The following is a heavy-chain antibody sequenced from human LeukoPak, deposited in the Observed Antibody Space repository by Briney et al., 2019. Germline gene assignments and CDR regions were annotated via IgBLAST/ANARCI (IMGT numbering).Heavy chain of an antibody. D-gene: IGHD2-2*01. J-gene: IGHJ3*02. CDR3: ARGGAVERYCSSTSCYWVDAFDI. CDR1: GYSFTSYW. CDR2: IDPSDSYT. Sequence: GESLKISCKGSGYSFTSYWNGWVRQMPGKGLEWMGRIDPSDSYTNYSPSFQGHVTISADKSISTAYLQWSSLKASDTAMYYCARGGAVERYCSSTSCYWVDAFDIWGQGTMVTVSS. V-gene: IGHV5-10-1*01.